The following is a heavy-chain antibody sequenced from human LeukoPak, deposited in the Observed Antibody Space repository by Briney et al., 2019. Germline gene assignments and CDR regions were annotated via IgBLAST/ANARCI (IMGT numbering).Heavy chain of an antibody. CDR1: GGSISSSNW. J-gene: IGHJ5*02. CDR3: AKVGTTNWFDP. CDR2: IYHSGST. V-gene: IGHV4-4*02. D-gene: IGHD1-7*01. Sequence: SETLSLTCAVSGGSISSSNWWSWVRQPPGKGLEWIGEIYHSGSTNYNPSLKSRVTTSVDKSKNQFSLKLSSVTAADTAVYYCAKVGTTNWFDPWGQGTLVTVSS.